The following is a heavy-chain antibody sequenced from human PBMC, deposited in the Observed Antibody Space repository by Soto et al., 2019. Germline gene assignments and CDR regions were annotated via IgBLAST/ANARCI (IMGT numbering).Heavy chain of an antibody. J-gene: IGHJ4*02. D-gene: IGHD2-2*02. CDR1: GFTFSNYP. CDR2: IGGSGGTR. V-gene: IGHV3-23*01. Sequence: PGGSLRLSCAASGFTFSNYPMSWVRQAPGKGLEWVSVIGGSGGTRYYADSVKGRFTISRDNSKNTLYLQLNSLRAEDTAVYYCAKRLYQPLLYPGPFDYWGQGTLVTVSS. CDR3: AKRLYQPLLYPGPFDY.